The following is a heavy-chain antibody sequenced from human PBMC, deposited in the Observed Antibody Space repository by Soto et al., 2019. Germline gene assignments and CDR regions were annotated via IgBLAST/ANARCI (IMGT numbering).Heavy chain of an antibody. Sequence: QVQLVQSGAEVKKPGSSVKVSCKASGGTFSSYAISWVRQAPGQGLDWMGGIIPIFGTANFAQKFQGRVTIHADESTRTAYMELSSLRSEDTAVYYCARSKLVVVAATPYNWFDPWGQGTLVTVSS. V-gene: IGHV1-69*01. CDR1: GGTFSSYA. D-gene: IGHD2-15*01. CDR3: ARSKLVVVAATPYNWFDP. CDR2: IIPIFGTA. J-gene: IGHJ5*02.